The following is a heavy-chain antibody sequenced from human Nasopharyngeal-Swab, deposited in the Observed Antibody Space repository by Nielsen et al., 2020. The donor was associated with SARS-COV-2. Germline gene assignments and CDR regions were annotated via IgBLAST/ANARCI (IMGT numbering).Heavy chain of an antibody. CDR2: ISYDGSNK. CDR1: GFTFSSHG. V-gene: IGHV3-30*18. CDR3: AKEPTIGEYFDY. D-gene: IGHD3-10*01. Sequence: GGSLRLSCAASGFTFSSHGMHWVRQAPGKGLEWVAVISYDGSNKYYADSVKGRFTISRDNSKNTLYLQMNSLRAEDTAVYYCAKEPTIGEYFDYWGQGTLVTVSS. J-gene: IGHJ4*02.